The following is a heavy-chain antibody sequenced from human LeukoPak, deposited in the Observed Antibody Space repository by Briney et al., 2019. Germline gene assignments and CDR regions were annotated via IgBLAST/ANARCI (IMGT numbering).Heavy chain of an antibody. J-gene: IGHJ4*02. V-gene: IGHV1-69*13. CDR1: GGTFSSYA. CDR3: ARVGRDGSSSWFDY. CDR2: IIPIFGTA. D-gene: IGHD6-13*01. Sequence: GASVKVSCKASGGTFSSYAISWVRQAPGQGLEWMGGIIPIFGTANYAQKFQGRVTITADESTSTAYMELSSLRSEDTAVYYCARVGRDGSSSWFDYWGQGTLVTVSS.